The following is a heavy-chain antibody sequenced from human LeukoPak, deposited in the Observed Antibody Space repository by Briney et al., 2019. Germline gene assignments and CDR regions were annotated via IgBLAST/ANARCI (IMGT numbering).Heavy chain of an antibody. Sequence: LSLTCTVSGGSISSSSYYWGWIRQAPGKGLEWISYISGSGSTIYYADSVKGRFTISRDNAKNSLYLQMNTLRAEDTAVYYCARDSTFSGVYCMDVWGKGATVTVSS. CDR3: ARDSTFSGVYCMDV. V-gene: IGHV3-11*04. D-gene: IGHD2/OR15-2a*01. J-gene: IGHJ6*03. CDR1: GGSISSSSYY. CDR2: ISGSGSTI.